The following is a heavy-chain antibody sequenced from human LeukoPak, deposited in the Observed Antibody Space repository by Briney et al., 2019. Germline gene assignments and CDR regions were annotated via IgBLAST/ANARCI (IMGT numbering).Heavy chain of an antibody. CDR1: GFTFSGYA. CDR2: ISYDGSNK. CDR3: ARGPALPSIAAAGPFDY. J-gene: IGHJ4*02. D-gene: IGHD6-13*01. V-gene: IGHV3-30*04. Sequence: PGGSLRLSCAASGFTFSGYAMHWVRQAPGKGLEWVAVISYDGSNKYYADSVKGRFTIPRDNSKNTLYLQMNSLRAEDTAVYYCARGPALPSIAAAGPFDYWGQGTLVTVSS.